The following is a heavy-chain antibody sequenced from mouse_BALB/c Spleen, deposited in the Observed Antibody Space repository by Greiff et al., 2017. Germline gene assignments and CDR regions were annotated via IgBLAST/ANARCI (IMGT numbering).Heavy chain of an antibody. CDR3: ARNQYGNYGDY. J-gene: IGHJ2*01. V-gene: IGHV14-3*02. CDR1: GFNIKDTY. D-gene: IGHD2-10*02. Sequence: EVKLMESGAELVKPGASVKLSCTASGFNIKDTYMHWVKQRPEQGLEWIGRIDPANGNTKYDPKFQGKATITADTSSNTAYLQLSSLTSEDAAVYYCARNQYGNYGDYWGQGTTLTVSS. CDR2: IDPANGNT.